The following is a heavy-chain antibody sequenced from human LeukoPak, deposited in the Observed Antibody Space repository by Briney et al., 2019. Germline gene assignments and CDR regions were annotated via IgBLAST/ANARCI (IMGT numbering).Heavy chain of an antibody. Sequence: GASVKVSCKASGGTFSSYAISWVRQAPGQGLEWMGRIIPILGIANYAQKFQGRVTITADKSTSTAYMELSSLRSEDTAVYYCASGVTMATTGFHGPEYYGMDVWGQGTTVTVSS. CDR3: ASGVTMATTGFHGPEYYGMDV. V-gene: IGHV1-69*04. CDR1: GGTFSSYA. CDR2: IIPILGIA. J-gene: IGHJ6*02. D-gene: IGHD5-24*01.